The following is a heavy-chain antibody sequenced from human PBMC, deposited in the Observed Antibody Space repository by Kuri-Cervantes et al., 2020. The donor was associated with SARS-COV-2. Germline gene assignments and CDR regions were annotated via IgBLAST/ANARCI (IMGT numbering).Heavy chain of an antibody. CDR3: ARAVDCSSTSCYLFPYYYMDV. D-gene: IGHD2-2*01. J-gene: IGHJ6*03. Sequence: GGSLRLSCEAFGFTFRSYSFNWVRQAPGKGLEWVSYISSSSNTIRYGDSVQGRFTISRDNANNLLFLQMNSLRAEDTAVYYCARAVDCSSTSCYLFPYYYMDVWGKGTTVTVSS. CDR1: GFTFRSYS. CDR2: ISSSSNTI. V-gene: IGHV3-48*01.